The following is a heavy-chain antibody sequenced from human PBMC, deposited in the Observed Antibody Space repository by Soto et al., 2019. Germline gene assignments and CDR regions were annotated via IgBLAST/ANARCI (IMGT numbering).Heavy chain of an antibody. V-gene: IGHV4-59*12. Sequence: SETLSLTWLVSGYAISNYYWSWIRQPPGKGLEWIGYIYYSGSTNYNPSLKSRVTISVDTSKNQFSLKLSSVTAADTAVYYCARRLDPWGQGTLVTVSA. CDR1: GYAISNYY. J-gene: IGHJ5*02. CDR2: IYYSGST. CDR3: ARRLDP.